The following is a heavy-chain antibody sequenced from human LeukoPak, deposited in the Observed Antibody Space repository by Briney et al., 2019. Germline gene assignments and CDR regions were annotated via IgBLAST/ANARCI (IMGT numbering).Heavy chain of an antibody. J-gene: IGHJ6*03. CDR2: INPNSGGT. Sequence: ASAKVSCKASGYTFTGYYMHWVRQAPGQGLEWMGWINPNSGGTNYAQKFQGRVTMTRDTSISTAYMELSRLRSDDTAVYYCASPAASLASRYYYYYMDVWGKGTTVTVSS. V-gene: IGHV1-2*02. CDR3: ASPAASLASRYYYYYMDV. CDR1: GYTFTGYY. D-gene: IGHD6-25*01.